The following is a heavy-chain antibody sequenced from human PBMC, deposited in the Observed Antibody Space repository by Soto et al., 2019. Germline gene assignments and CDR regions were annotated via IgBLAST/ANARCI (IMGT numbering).Heavy chain of an antibody. CDR2: ISYDGSNK. CDR1: GFTFSSYG. J-gene: IGHJ6*02. D-gene: IGHD4-17*01. Sequence: PGGSLRLSCAASGFTFSSYGMHWVRQAPGKGLEWVAVISYDGSNKYYADSVKGRFTIPRDNSKNTLYLQMNSLRAEDTAVYYCAKDLRDYGDLKGRYYYYYGMDVWGQGTTVTVSS. CDR3: AKDLRDYGDLKGRYYYYYGMDV. V-gene: IGHV3-30*18.